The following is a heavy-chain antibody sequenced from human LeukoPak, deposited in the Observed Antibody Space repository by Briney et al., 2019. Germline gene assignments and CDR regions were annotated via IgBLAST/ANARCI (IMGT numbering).Heavy chain of an antibody. D-gene: IGHD3-9*01. CDR3: ATGVLRYFDWWNY. Sequence: ASVKVSCKVSGYTLTELSMHWVRQAPGKGLDWMGGFDPEDGETIYAQKFQGRVTMTEDTSTDTAYMELSSLRSEDTAVYYCATGVLRYFDWWNYWGQGTLVTVSS. V-gene: IGHV1-24*01. CDR2: FDPEDGET. J-gene: IGHJ4*02. CDR1: GYTLTELS.